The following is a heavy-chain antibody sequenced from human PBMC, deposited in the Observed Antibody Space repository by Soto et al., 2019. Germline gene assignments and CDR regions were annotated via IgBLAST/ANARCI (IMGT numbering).Heavy chain of an antibody. D-gene: IGHD3-22*01. CDR2: IYYSGST. J-gene: IGHJ4*02. CDR3: ARTHYSDRSGTDY. V-gene: IGHV4-30-4*01. CDR1: RGSIRSGDSY. Sequence: PSETLSLTCTVSRGSIRSGDSYWSWIRQPPGKGLEWIGYIYYSGSTYYNPSLKSRVTISLDTSKNQFSLNLSSVTAADTAVYYCARTHYSDRSGTDYWGQGTLVTVSS.